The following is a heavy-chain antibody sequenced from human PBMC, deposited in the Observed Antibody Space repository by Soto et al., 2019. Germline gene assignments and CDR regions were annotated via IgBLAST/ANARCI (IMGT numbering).Heavy chain of an antibody. Sequence: QVQLQESGPGLVKPSETLSLTCTVSGGSISSYYWSWIRQPPGKGLEWIGYIYYSGSTNYNPSLKSRVTISVDTSKIQFSLKLSSVTAADTAVYYCARDPGWMPTMRPHWYFDLWGRATLVTVSS. V-gene: IGHV4-59*01. J-gene: IGHJ2*01. CDR3: ARDPGWMPTMRPHWYFDL. CDR1: GGSISSYY. D-gene: IGHD5-12*01. CDR2: IYYSGST.